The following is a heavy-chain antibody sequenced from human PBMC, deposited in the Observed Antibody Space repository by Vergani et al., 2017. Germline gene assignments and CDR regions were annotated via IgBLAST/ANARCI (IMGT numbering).Heavy chain of an antibody. CDR1: GGTFSSYT. D-gene: IGHD6-19*01. CDR2: IIPILGIA. Sequence: QVQLVQSGAEVKKPGSSVKVSYKASGGTFSSYTISWVRQAPGQGLEWMGRIIPILGIANYAQKFQGRVTITADKSTSTAYMELSSLRSEDTAVYYCARGSLAVAASDYWGQGTLVTVSS. J-gene: IGHJ4*02. V-gene: IGHV1-69*02. CDR3: ARGSLAVAASDY.